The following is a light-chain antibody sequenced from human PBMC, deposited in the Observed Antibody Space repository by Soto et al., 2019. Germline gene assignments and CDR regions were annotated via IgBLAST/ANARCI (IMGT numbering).Light chain of an antibody. CDR1: SSDVGGYNY. V-gene: IGLV2-14*01. Sequence: QSALTQPASVSGSPGQSITISCTGTSSDVGGYNYVSWYQQHPGKAPKLMIYDVSNRPSGVSNRFSGSKSGNTASLTISGLQAEEEADYYCSSYTSSSTPYVVGTGTKLTVL. CDR2: DVS. J-gene: IGLJ1*01. CDR3: SSYTSSSTPYV.